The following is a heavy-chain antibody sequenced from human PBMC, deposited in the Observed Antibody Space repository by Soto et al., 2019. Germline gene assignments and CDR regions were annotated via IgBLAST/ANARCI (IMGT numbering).Heavy chain of an antibody. V-gene: IGHV4-30-4*01. Sequence: SETLSLTCTVSGGSISSGDYYWSWIRQPPGKGLEWIGYIYYSGSTYYNPSLKSRVTISVDTSKNQFSLKLSSVTAADTAVYYCARERAGTTLGDRSDYWGQGTLVTVSS. D-gene: IGHD1-7*01. CDR3: ARERAGTTLGDRSDY. J-gene: IGHJ4*02. CDR2: IYYSGST. CDR1: GGSISSGDYY.